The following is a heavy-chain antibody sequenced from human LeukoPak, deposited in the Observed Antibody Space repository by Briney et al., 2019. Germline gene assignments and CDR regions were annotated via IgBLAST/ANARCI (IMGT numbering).Heavy chain of an antibody. CDR3: ARDEYSYGYLGY. V-gene: IGHV3-74*01. Sequence: GGSLRLSCAASGFTFSNYWLYWVRQAPGKGLVWVSRINSDGSSTSYADSVKGRFTISRDNAKNTLYLQMNSLRAEDTAVYYCARDEYSYGYLGYWGQGTLVTVSS. CDR1: GFTFSNYW. J-gene: IGHJ4*02. CDR2: INSDGSST. D-gene: IGHD5-18*01.